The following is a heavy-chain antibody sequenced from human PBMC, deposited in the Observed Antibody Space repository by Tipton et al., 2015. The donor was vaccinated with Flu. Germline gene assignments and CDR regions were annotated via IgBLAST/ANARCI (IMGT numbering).Heavy chain of an antibody. J-gene: IGHJ5*02. Sequence: QLVQSGAEVKKPGASVKVSCKASGYTFTSYDINWVRQATGQGLEWMGWMNPNSGNTGYAQKFQGRVTMTRNTSISTAYMELSSLGSAAPAVFYWASHCSSTSCYNHWGQGTLVTVSS. V-gene: IGHV1-8*01. CDR3: ASHCSSTSCYNH. CDR2: MNPNSGNT. CDR1: GYTFTSYD. D-gene: IGHD2-2*02.